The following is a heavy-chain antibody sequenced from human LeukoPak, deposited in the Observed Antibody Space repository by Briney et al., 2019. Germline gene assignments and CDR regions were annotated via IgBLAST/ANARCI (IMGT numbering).Heavy chain of an antibody. D-gene: IGHD3-3*01. CDR2: INHSGST. CDR3: ARGPVQNDFWSGYYTYYYYGMDV. Sequence: SETLSLTCAVYGGSFSGYYWSWIRQPPGKGLEWIGEINHSGSTNYNPSLKSRVTISVDTSKNQFSLKLSSVTAADTAVYYCARGPVQNDFWSGYYTYYYYGMDVWGQGTTVTVSS. CDR1: GGSFSGYY. V-gene: IGHV4-34*01. J-gene: IGHJ6*02.